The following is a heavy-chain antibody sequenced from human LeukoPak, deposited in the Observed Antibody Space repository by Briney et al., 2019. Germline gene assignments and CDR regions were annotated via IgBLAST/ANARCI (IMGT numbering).Heavy chain of an antibody. CDR3: ARVLGSGTYGMDV. D-gene: IGHD3-10*01. V-gene: IGHV3-13*01. Sequence: TGGSLRLSCAASGFTFSSCDMHWVRQATGKGLEWVSGIGTDGDTYYPGSVKGRFTISRANAKNSLYLKMNSLRAGDTAVYYCARVLGSGTYGMDVWGQGTTVTVSS. CDR1: GFTFSSCD. J-gene: IGHJ6*02. CDR2: IGTDGDT.